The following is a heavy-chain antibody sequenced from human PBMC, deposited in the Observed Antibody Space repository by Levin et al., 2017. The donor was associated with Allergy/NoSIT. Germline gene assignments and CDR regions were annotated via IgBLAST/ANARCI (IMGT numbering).Heavy chain of an antibody. D-gene: IGHD4-23*01. Sequence: KTGESLKISCQASGYSFSSFWFGWVRQRPGKGLEWMGLIFPSDSDTRVSPSFQGHIIMSVDKSINTAYLQWSSLKASDSAMYYCARRDSDGSNSFDYWGQGTLVTVSP. V-gene: IGHV5-51*01. CDR1: GYSFSSFW. CDR3: ARRDSDGSNSFDY. J-gene: IGHJ4*02. CDR2: IFPSDSDT.